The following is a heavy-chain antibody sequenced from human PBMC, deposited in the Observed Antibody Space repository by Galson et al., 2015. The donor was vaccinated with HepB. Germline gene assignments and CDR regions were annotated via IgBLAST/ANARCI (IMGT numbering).Heavy chain of an antibody. D-gene: IGHD6-13*01. CDR1: GGSISSGDYY. CDR2: IYYNGNT. Sequence: SLTCTVSGGSISSGDYYWSWIRQPPGKGLEWIGFIYYNGNTYYNPSLKSRLTISVDTSKNQFSLKLSSVTAADTAVYYCARGRTGSSWFSHFDYWGQGTLVTVSS. CDR3: ARGRTGSSWFSHFDY. J-gene: IGHJ4*02. V-gene: IGHV4-30-4*01.